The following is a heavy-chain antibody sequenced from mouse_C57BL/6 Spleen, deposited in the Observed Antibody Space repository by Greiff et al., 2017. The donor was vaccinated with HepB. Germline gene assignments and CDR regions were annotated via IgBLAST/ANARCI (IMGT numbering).Heavy chain of an antibody. CDR3: AKGTTRGDYFDY. CDR2: IDTNSGGI. CDR1: GYTFNSYW. D-gene: IGHD2-14*01. J-gene: IGHJ2*01. Sequence: QVQLQQPGAELVKPGASVKLSCKASGYTFNSYWMHWVKQRPGRGLEWIGRIDTNSGGIKYTEKFKSKATLTVDNPSSTAYMQLSSLTSEDSAVYYCAKGTTRGDYFDYWGQGTTLTVSS. V-gene: IGHV1-72*01.